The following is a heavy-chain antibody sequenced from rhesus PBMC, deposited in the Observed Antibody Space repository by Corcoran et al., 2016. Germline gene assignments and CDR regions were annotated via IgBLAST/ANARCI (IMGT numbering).Heavy chain of an antibody. CDR1: GGSIRGYYY. J-gene: IGHJ4*01. CDR3: AKARQANYFDY. Sequence: QVQLQQWGEGLVKPSETLSLTCAVYGGSIRGYYYWSWIRPPPGKRQEWIGYIYDNSASTNYNPSIKNRVTISKDTSKNQFSLKLSAVTAADTAVYYCAKARQANYFDYWGQGVLVTVSS. CDR2: IYDNSAST. V-gene: IGHV4-73*01.